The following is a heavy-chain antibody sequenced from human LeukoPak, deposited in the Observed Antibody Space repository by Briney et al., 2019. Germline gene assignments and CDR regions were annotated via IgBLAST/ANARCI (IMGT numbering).Heavy chain of an antibody. CDR1: GGSFSGYY. J-gene: IGHJ4*02. CDR2: IYYSGST. D-gene: IGHD3-22*01. Sequence: SETLSLTCAVYGGSFSGYYWSWIRQPPGKGLEWIGYIYYSGSTNYNPSLKSRVTISVDTSKNQFSLKLSSVTAADTAVYYCARTDYYDSSGYYSRWGQGTLVTVSS. V-gene: IGHV4-59*01. CDR3: ARTDYYDSSGYYSR.